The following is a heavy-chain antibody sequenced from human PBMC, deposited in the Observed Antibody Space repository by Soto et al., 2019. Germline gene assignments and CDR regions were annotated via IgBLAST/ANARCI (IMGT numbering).Heavy chain of an antibody. Sequence: GGSLRLSCATSGFTFNTYPMTWVPQAPGKGLEWVSSISSTAGRTSSYADSVKGRFAISRDFSDNTVYLQMNNLRVDDTAVYFCAKGVLSFHYGMEVWGQGTTVTVSS. CDR2: ISSTAGRTS. J-gene: IGHJ6*02. V-gene: IGHV3-23*01. CDR1: GFTFNTYP. D-gene: IGHD3-10*01. CDR3: AKGVLSFHYGMEV.